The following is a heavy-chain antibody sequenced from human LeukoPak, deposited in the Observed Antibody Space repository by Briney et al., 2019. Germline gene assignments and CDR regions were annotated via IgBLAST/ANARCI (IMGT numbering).Heavy chain of an antibody. D-gene: IGHD1-26*01. Sequence: SETLSLTCAVYGGSFSGYYWSWTRQPPGKGLEWIGEINHSGSTNYNPSLKSRVTISVDTSKNQFSLKLSSVTAADTAVYYCARGLRVGGFDPWGQGTLITVSS. J-gene: IGHJ5*02. V-gene: IGHV4-34*01. CDR2: INHSGST. CDR3: ARGLRVGGFDP. CDR1: GGSFSGYY.